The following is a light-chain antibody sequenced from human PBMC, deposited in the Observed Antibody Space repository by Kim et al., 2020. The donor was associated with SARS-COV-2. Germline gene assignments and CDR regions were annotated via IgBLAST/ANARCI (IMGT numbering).Light chain of an antibody. CDR2: GNS. CDR1: SSNSGAGYD. J-gene: IGLJ2*01. CDR3: QSYDSSLSVV. Sequence: GRRSTISCPGSSSNSGAGYDVHWYQQLPGTAPKLLIYGNSNRPSGVPDRFSGSKSGTSASLAITGLQAEDEADYYCQSYDSSLSVVFGGGTQLTVL. V-gene: IGLV1-40*01.